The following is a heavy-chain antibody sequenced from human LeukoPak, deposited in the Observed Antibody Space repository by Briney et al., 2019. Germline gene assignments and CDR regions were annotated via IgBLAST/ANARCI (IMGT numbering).Heavy chain of an antibody. V-gene: IGHV1-69*06. D-gene: IGHD3-10*01. CDR1: EGTFSSYA. J-gene: IGHJ6*03. CDR2: IIPIFGTA. CDR3: ARRGLHGSGSYYYYYYMDV. Sequence: SVKVSCKASEGTFSSYAISWVRQAPGQGLEWMGRIIPIFGTANYAQKFQGRVTITADKSTSTAYMELSSLRSEDTAVYYCARRGLHGSGSYYYYYYMDVWGKGTTVTVSS.